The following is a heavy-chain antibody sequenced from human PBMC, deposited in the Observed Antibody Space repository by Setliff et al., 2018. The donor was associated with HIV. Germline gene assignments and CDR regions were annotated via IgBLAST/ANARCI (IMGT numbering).Heavy chain of an antibody. Sequence: GASVKVSCKASGYTLTTFGISWVRQAPGQGLEWMGWINTETGNPMYAQGFTGRFVFSLDTSVSTAYLQISSLKLSSVTAADTAVYYCARGDYYDSSGYYLGSEYSPNPPDYWGQGTLVTVSS. CDR3: ARGDYYDSSGYYLGSEYSPNPPDY. CDR1: GYTLTTFG. J-gene: IGHJ4*02. V-gene: IGHV7-4-1*02. D-gene: IGHD3-22*01. CDR2: INTETGNP.